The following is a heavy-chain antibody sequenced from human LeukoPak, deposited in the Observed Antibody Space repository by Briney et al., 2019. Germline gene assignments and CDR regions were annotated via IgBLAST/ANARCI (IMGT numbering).Heavy chain of an antibody. CDR3: ARVRSRYGDYGGYFDY. V-gene: IGHV1-2*04. CDR2: INPNSGGT. Sequence: ASVKVSCKASGYTFTGYYMHWVRQAPGQGLEWMGWINPNSGGTNYAQKFQGWVTMTRDTSISTAYMELSRLRSDDTAVYYCARVRSRYGDYGGYFDYWGQGTLVTVSS. J-gene: IGHJ4*02. CDR1: GYTFTGYY. D-gene: IGHD4-17*01.